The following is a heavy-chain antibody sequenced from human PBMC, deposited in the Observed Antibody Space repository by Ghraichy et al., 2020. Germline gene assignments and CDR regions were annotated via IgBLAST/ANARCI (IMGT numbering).Heavy chain of an antibody. CDR3: ATVATRTLDY. J-gene: IGHJ4*02. CDR2: TSDRGGST. D-gene: IGHD6-6*01. Sequence: GGSLRLSCAASGFTFSSYAMSWVRQAPGKGLEWVAATSDRGGSTYYADSVKGRFTISRDNSKNTLSLQMNSLRAEDTAVYFCATVATRTLDYWGQGTLVTVSS. V-gene: IGHV3-23*01. CDR1: GFTFSSYA.